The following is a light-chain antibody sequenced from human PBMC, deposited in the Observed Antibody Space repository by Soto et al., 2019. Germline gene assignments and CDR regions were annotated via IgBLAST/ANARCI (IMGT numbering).Light chain of an antibody. CDR3: QQYNKWPQT. Sequence: EIVLTHSPATLSVSPVERAALSCRASQSVSNNLAWYQQKPGQPPRLLIFGASTRATGIPARFSGSGSGTDFTLTISSLQSEDLAVYHCQQYNKWPQTFGQGTKVDI. J-gene: IGKJ1*01. V-gene: IGKV3-15*01. CDR1: QSVSNN. CDR2: GAS.